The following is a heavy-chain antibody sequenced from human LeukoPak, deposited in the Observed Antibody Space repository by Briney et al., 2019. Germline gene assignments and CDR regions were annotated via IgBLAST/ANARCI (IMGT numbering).Heavy chain of an antibody. CDR2: IYYSGST. CDR3: ARQKPDYDILTGYAYYWYFDL. CDR1: GGSINNYY. V-gene: IGHV4-59*01. D-gene: IGHD3-9*01. J-gene: IGHJ2*01. Sequence: SETLSLTCTVSGGSINNYYWSWIRQPPGKGLEWIGYIYYSGSTNYNPSLKSRVTISVDTSKNQFSLKLSSVTAADTAVYYCARQKPDYDILTGYAYYWYFDLWGRGTLVTVSS.